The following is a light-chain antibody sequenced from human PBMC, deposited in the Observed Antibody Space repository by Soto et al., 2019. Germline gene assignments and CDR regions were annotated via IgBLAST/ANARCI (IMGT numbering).Light chain of an antibody. V-gene: IGKV3-15*01. J-gene: IGKJ2*01. CDR2: GAS. CDR1: QSVASK. CDR3: QQYHNWPPQYT. Sequence: EIVMTQSPASLSVSPGYGATLSCRASQSVASKVAWYQQKPGQGPRLIIHGASTRAVGVPARFSGSGSGTDFTLTISSLQSEDFAVYYCQQYHNWPPQYTFGQGTKLQIK.